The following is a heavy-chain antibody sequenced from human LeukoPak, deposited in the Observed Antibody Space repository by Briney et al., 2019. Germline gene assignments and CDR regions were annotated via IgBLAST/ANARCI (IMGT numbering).Heavy chain of an antibody. V-gene: IGHV3-30*18. D-gene: IGHD3-22*01. CDR3: AKGTYYDGGGLAFDI. CDR1: GFTFSSYS. Sequence: GKSLRLSCAASGFTFSSYSMNWVRQAPGKGLEWVALISYAGSNQYYADSVKGRFTISRDNSKNTLYLQMNSLRAEDTAVYYCAKGTYYDGGGLAFDIWGQGTMVTVSS. J-gene: IGHJ3*02. CDR2: ISYAGSNQ.